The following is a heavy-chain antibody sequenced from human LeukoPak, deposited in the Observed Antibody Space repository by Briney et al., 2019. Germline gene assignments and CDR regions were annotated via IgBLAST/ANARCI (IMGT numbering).Heavy chain of an antibody. V-gene: IGHV1-2*02. CDR1: GYTFTGYY. D-gene: IGHD6-19*01. J-gene: IGHJ4*02. Sequence: GASVKVSCKASGYTFTGYYMHWVRQAPGQGLEWMGWINPNSGGTNYAQKFQGRVTMTTDTSTSTAYMELRSLRSDDTAVYYCARDSLALAVAGTVAVDYWGQGTLVTVSS. CDR2: INPNSGGT. CDR3: ARDSLALAVAGTVAVDY.